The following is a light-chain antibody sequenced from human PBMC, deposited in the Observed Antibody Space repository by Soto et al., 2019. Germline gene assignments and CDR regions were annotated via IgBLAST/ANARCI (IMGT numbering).Light chain of an antibody. J-gene: IGKJ4*01. CDR1: QSISNY. CDR2: TAS. Sequence: DLQMTQSPSSLSASVGDRVTITCRASQSISNYLNWYQQKPGKAPKLLIYTASSLQSGVPSRFSRRRSGTHFPLTISSLQPEDFATYYCQQSYSTPLFGGGTKVEIK. CDR3: QQSYSTPL. V-gene: IGKV1-39*01.